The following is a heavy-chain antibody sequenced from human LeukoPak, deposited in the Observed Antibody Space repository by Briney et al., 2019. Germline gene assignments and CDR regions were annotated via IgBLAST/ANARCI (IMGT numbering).Heavy chain of an antibody. CDR3: ARGGWVRLYPPELYWFDP. V-gene: IGHV1-69*04. CDR2: IIPILGIA. CDR1: GGTFSSYA. Sequence: EASVKVSCKASGGTFSSYAISWVRQAPGQGLEWMGRIIPILGIANYAQKFQGRVTMTRDTSISTAYMELSRLRSDDTAVYYCARGGWVRLYPPELYWFDPWGQGTLVTVSS. D-gene: IGHD1-14*01. J-gene: IGHJ5*02.